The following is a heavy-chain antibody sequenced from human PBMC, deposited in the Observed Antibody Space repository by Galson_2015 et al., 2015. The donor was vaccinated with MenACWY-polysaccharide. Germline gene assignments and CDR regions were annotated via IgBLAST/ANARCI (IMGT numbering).Heavy chain of an antibody. Sequence: SLRLSCAASGFSFSQYGMHWTRQAPGKGLEWVALIWWDGTNKYYSDSVEGRFTISRDNSRNTLYLQMNSLRAEDTAVYYCARDRPDLVSTIFDYWGQGALVTVSS. D-gene: IGHD5/OR15-5a*01. CDR2: IWWDGTNK. V-gene: IGHV3-33*01. CDR3: ARDRPDLVSTIFDY. CDR1: GFSFSQYG. J-gene: IGHJ4*02.